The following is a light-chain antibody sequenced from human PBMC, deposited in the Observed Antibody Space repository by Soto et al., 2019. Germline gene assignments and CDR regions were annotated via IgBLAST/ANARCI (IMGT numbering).Light chain of an antibody. V-gene: IGKV1-39*01. CDR2: DAS. CDR1: QSISGY. Sequence: DIHVTQSPSSLSASVGHIFTISCRASQSISGYLNWYQQKPGKAPNLLIFDASSLQSGVPSSFSGRGSGAEYTLTISSLKTEDFATYFCQHSYSNFPITFGQGTRLEIK. CDR3: QHSYSNFPIT. J-gene: IGKJ5*01.